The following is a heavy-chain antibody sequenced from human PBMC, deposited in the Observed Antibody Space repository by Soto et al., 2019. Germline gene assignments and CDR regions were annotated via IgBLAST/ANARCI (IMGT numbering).Heavy chain of an antibody. D-gene: IGHD3-10*01. V-gene: IGHV1-18*01. CDR1: GYTFTSYG. CDR2: ISAYNGNT. CDR3: ARIQRGSGSYWFDP. Sequence: ASVKVSCKASGYTFTSYGISWVRQAPGQGLEWMGWISAYNGNTNYAQKLQGRVTMTTDTSTSTAYMELRSLRSDDTAVYYCARIQRGSGSYWFDPWGQETLVTVSS. J-gene: IGHJ5*02.